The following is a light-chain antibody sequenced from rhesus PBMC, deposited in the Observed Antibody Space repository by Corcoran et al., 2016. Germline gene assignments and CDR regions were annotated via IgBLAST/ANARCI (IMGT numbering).Light chain of an antibody. CDR3: QQGYSYPLT. CDR1: QSLRNY. Sequence: DIQMTQSPSSLSASVGDRVTITCQASQSLRNYLNWYQQKAGKIPKLLIYRASSLKSGIPCRFSGSGYGTGVTLSISSLKPEDFATYYCQQGYSYPLTFGGGTKVELK. CDR2: RAS. J-gene: IGKJ4*01. V-gene: IGKV1S9*01.